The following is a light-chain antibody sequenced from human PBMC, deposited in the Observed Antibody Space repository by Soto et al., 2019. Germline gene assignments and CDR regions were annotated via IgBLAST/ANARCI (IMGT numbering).Light chain of an antibody. Sequence: EIVLTQSPGTLSLSPGERATLSCRASQTVSSSSLAWYQHKRGQAPRLLIHGASSRATGIPDRFSGSGSGTDFTLTISRLEPEDFAGYYCQQYGSSYRTFGQGTKVEVK. CDR3: QQYGSSYRT. CDR2: GAS. V-gene: IGKV3-20*01. J-gene: IGKJ1*01. CDR1: QTVSSSS.